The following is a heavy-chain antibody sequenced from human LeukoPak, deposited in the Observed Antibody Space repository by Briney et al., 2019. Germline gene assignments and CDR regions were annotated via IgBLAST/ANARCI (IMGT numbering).Heavy chain of an antibody. Sequence: SETLSLTCTVSGGSISSYYWSWIRQPPGRGLEWIGEIYHSGSTNYNPSLKSRVTISVDKSNNQLSLKLSSVTAADTAVYYCARRTKSWNVSPGGVFDSWGQGTLVTVSS. J-gene: IGHJ5*01. CDR2: IYHSGST. CDR3: ARRTKSWNVSPGGVFDS. V-gene: IGHV4-59*12. D-gene: IGHD1-1*01. CDR1: GGSISSYY.